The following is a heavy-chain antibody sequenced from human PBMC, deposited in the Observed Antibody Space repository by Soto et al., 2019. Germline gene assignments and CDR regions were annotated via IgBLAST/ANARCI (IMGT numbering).Heavy chain of an antibody. V-gene: IGHV4-59*12. CDR1: SDSSSSYK. Sequence: PSETLSLTCAVSSDSSSSYKWSWIRQTPGKGLEWIGYIDNNGGTSYNPSLTSRVTLSVDTSKNQFSLKLTSVTAEDTAVYYCARDEITGLFDYWGQGTQVTVSS. CDR3: ARDEITGLFDY. CDR2: IDNNGGT. J-gene: IGHJ4*02. D-gene: IGHD2-8*02.